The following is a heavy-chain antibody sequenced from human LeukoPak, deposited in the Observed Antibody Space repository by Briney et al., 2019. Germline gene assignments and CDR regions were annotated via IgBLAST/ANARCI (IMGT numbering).Heavy chain of an antibody. Sequence: GGSLRLSCAASGFTFRTHEMNWVRQAPGKGLEWVSYISSSAVTIYYAASVKGRFTVSRDNANSSLYLHLDSLRAEDTAVYYCARVDMGAADYWGQGTLVTVSS. D-gene: IGHD1-26*01. CDR2: ISSSAVTI. J-gene: IGHJ4*02. CDR3: ARVDMGAADY. V-gene: IGHV3-48*03. CDR1: GFTFRTHE.